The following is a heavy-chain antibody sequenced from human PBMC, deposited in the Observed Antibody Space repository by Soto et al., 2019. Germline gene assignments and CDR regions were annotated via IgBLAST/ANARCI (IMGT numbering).Heavy chain of an antibody. V-gene: IGHV3-48*03. Sequence: EVQLVESGGGLVQPGGSLRLSCAGYGFTFSGYEMTWVRQAPGKGLEWVSHISYRGSPIYYADSVKGRFTISRDNAQSSVYLQMNSLRGDDTAVYYGARVYGDPLIDADDLWCQGTIVTVSS. D-gene: IGHD4-17*01. CDR3: ARVYGDPLIDADDL. CDR1: GFTFSGYE. J-gene: IGHJ3*01. CDR2: ISYRGSPI.